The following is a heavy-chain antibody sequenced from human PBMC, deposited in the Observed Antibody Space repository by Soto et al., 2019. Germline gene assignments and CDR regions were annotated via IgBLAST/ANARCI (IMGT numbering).Heavy chain of an antibody. J-gene: IGHJ6*02. CDR3: ARDIVVVQASMRGDYYYYPMDV. V-gene: IGHV2-70*04. CDR1: GFSLSTVGMR. CDR2: IDWDDDK. Sequence: SGPTLVNPTQTLTLTCTFSGFSLSTVGMRVSWIRQPPGKALEWLARIDWDDDKVYTTSLQTRLTISKDSSKNQVVLTVTNMDPVEKATYYCARDIVVVQASMRGDYYYYPMDVWGQGT. D-gene: IGHD2-2*01.